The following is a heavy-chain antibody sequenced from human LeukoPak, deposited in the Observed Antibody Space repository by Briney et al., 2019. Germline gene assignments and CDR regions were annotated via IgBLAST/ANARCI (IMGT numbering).Heavy chain of an antibody. J-gene: IGHJ6*02. V-gene: IGHV3-21*01. CDR1: GFTFRSYS. CDR2: ISSSGSYI. Sequence: GGSLRLSCAASGFTFRSYSMNWVRQAPGKGLEWVSSISSSGSYIYYTDSVKGRFTISRDNAKNSLYLQMNSLRAEDTAVYYCVTYPGLTMVRGVIVGMDVWGQGTTVTVSS. D-gene: IGHD3-10*01. CDR3: VTYPGLTMVRGVIVGMDV.